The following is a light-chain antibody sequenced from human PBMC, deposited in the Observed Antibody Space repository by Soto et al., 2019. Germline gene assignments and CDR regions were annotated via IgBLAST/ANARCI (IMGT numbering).Light chain of an antibody. J-gene: IGKJ1*01. CDR3: QQYGSSLT. Sequence: SLVPMSLSPGEGATLACGASQSVSSSYLAWYQQKPGQAPRLLIYGASSRATGIPDRFSGSGSGTDFTLTISRLEPEDFAVYSGQQYGSSLTFGQGTKVDI. CDR1: QSVSSSY. V-gene: IGKV3-20*01. CDR2: GAS.